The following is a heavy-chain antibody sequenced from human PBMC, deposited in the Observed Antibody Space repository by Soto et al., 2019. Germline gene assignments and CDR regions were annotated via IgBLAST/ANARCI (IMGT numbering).Heavy chain of an antibody. V-gene: IGHV1-2*04. CDR2: INPKSGGT. CDR1: GYSFTDYH. CDR3: ARGDSTDCSNDVCSFFYNHDMDV. D-gene: IGHD2-8*01. J-gene: IGHJ6*02. Sequence: ASVKVSCKASGYSFTDYHIHWVRQAPGQGLEWLGRINPKSGGTSTAQKFQGWVTMTTDTSISTASMELTRLTSDDTAIYYCARGDSTDCSNDVCSFFYNHDMDVWGQGTTVTVSS.